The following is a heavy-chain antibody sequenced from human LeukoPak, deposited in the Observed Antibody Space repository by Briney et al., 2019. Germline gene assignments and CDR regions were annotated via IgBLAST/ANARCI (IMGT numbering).Heavy chain of an antibody. D-gene: IGHD2-2*01. J-gene: IGHJ4*02. V-gene: IGHV3-23*01. Sequence: GGSLRLSCAASGFTLSSYAMSWVRQGPGKGLEWVSAISVSGNTYHADSVKGRFTISRDSSKNTLYLQMNNLRAGDAAVYYCAKDLWDIVVVPSAIPDYWGQGTLVTVSS. CDR2: ISVSGNT. CDR1: GFTLSSYA. CDR3: AKDLWDIVVVPSAIPDY.